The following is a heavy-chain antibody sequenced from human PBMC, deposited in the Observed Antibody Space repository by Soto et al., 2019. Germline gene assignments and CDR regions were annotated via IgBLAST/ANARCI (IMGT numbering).Heavy chain of an antibody. D-gene: IGHD5-12*01. V-gene: IGHV1-69*01. Sequence: QVQLEQSGAEVKKPGSSVKVSCKASGVTFSRQDMRWVRQAPGQGLEWMGGIIPIFGTPQYAEKFQDRVTITADESTSTATMELSSLTSEDTAVYYCATNEGRDGYSFDYWGQGTLVTVSS. CDR2: IIPIFGTP. CDR1: GVTFSRQD. CDR3: ATNEGRDGYSFDY. J-gene: IGHJ4*02.